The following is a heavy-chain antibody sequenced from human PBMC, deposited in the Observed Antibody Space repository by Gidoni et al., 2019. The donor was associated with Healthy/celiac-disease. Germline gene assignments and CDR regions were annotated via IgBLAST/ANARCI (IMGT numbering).Heavy chain of an antibody. J-gene: IGHJ5*02. CDR3: ARHVSSGWYAWFDP. CDR2: IYYSGST. Sequence: QVQLQESGPGLVKPSETLSLPCTVSGGSISSHYWSWIRQPPVKGLEWIGYIYYSGSTNYNPSLKSRVTISVDTSKNQFSLKLSSVTAADTAVYYCARHVSSGWYAWFDPWGQGTLVTVSS. D-gene: IGHD6-19*01. V-gene: IGHV4-59*08. CDR1: GGSISSHY.